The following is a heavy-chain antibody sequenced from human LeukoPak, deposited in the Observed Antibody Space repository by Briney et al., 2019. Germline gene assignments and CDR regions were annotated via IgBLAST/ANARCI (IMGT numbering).Heavy chain of an antibody. D-gene: IGHD6-13*01. CDR2: FSWNSGSI. J-gene: IGHJ4*02. Sequence: GRSLRLSCAASGFTFDDYAMHWVRQAPGKGLEWVSGFSWNSGSIGYADSVKGRFTISRDNAKNSLYLQMNSLRAEDMALYYCARSYLAAAGPFDYWGQGTLVTVSS. CDR3: ARSYLAAAGPFDY. V-gene: IGHV3-9*03. CDR1: GFTFDDYA.